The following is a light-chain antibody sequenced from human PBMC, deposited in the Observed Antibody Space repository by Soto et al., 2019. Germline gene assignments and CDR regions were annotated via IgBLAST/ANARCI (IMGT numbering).Light chain of an antibody. Sequence: DIQMTQSPSTLSASVGDRVTITCRAGQSISSWLAWYQQKPGKAPRLLIYDASSLKSGVPSRFRGSGSGTDFTLTISSLQPDDFATYYCQQYNTYSWTFGQGTKVEIK. CDR2: DAS. CDR3: QQYNTYSWT. V-gene: IGKV1-5*01. CDR1: QSISSW. J-gene: IGKJ1*01.